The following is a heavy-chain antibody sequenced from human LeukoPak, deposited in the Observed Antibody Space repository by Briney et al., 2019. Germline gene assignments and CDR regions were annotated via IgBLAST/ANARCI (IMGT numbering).Heavy chain of an antibody. CDR1: GGSISSHY. D-gene: IGHD6-13*01. J-gene: IGHJ4*02. V-gene: IGHV4-4*07. CDR2: IYTSGST. Sequence: SETLSLTCTVSGGSISSHYWSWIRQPAGKGLEWIGRIYTSGSTNYNPSLKSRVTMSVDTSKNQFSLKLSSVTAADTAVYYCAREGGYSSSWFPFDYWGQGTLVTVSS. CDR3: AREGGYSSSWFPFDY.